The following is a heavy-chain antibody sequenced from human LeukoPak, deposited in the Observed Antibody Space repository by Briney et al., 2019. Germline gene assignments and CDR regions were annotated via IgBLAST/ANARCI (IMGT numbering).Heavy chain of an antibody. CDR1: GVSISSYY. V-gene: IGHV4-59*08. J-gene: IGHJ3*01. D-gene: IGHD1-26*01. CDR2: IYYSGST. Sequence: SEALSLTCTVSGVSISSYYWSWIRQPPGKGLEWIGYIYYSGSTNYSPSLKSRVTISLDTSKNQFSLKLSSVTAADTAVYYCARHDGRSLELSFYFLGQGTMVTVSS. CDR3: ARHDGRSLELSFYF.